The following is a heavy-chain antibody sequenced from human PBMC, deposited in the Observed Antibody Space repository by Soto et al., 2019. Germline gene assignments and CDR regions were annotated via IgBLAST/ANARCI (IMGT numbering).Heavy chain of an antibody. CDR3: ARDILAVAGSWQSVFDL. CDR1: GDTFSTYT. D-gene: IGHD6-19*01. Sequence: GASVKVSCKASGDTFSTYTITWVRQAPGQGLEWMGGIIPRSGTSNYAQKFQGRVTITADESTSTAYMELSSLRSDDTAVYYCARDILAVAGSWQSVFDLWGRGTLVTVS. J-gene: IGHJ2*01. CDR2: IIPRSGTS. V-gene: IGHV1-69*13.